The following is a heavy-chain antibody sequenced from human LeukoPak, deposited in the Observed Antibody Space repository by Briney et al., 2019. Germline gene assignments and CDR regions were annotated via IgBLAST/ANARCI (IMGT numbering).Heavy chain of an antibody. CDR1: GFTFSSYA. Sequence: GGSLRLSCAASGFTFSSYAMHWVRQAPGKGLEWVAVISYDGSNKYYADSVKGRFTISRDNSKNTLYLQMNSLRAKDTAVYYCARDPLQYGGEGNWFDPWGQGTLVTVSS. CDR2: ISYDGSNK. J-gene: IGHJ5*02. D-gene: IGHD4-23*01. CDR3: ARDPLQYGGEGNWFDP. V-gene: IGHV3-30-3*01.